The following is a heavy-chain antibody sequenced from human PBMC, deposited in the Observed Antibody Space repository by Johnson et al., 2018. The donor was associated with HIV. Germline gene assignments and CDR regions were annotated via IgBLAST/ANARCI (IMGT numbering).Heavy chain of an antibody. V-gene: IGHV3-30*02. Sequence: QVQLVESGGGVVQPGGSLRLSCAAFGFTFSDYGMHWVRQAPGKGLEWVAFIRYDGDNKYYPGSVKGRFTISRDNSKNTLYLQMNSLRAEDTAVYYCARPHIVVVTAGYAFDIWGQGTMVIVSS. CDR1: GFTFSDYG. CDR3: ARPHIVVVTAGYAFDI. D-gene: IGHD2-21*02. J-gene: IGHJ3*02. CDR2: IRYDGDNK.